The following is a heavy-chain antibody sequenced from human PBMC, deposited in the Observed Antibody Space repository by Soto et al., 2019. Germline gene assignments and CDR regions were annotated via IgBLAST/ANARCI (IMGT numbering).Heavy chain of an antibody. CDR3: ARAHDSSGYYLRFEY. CDR2: IIPIFGTA. CDR1: GGTFSSYA. J-gene: IGHJ4*02. V-gene: IGHV1-69*13. Sequence: SVKVSCKASGGTFSSYAISLVRQAPGQGLEWMGGIIPIFGTANYAQKFQGRVTITADESTSTAYMELSSLRSEDTAVYYCARAHDSSGYYLRFEYWGQGTLVTVSS. D-gene: IGHD3-22*01.